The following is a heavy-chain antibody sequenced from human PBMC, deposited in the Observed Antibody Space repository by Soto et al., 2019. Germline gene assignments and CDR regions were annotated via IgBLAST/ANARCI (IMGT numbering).Heavy chain of an antibody. CDR3: AHRLRFCISTSCYGEASRAVLGWFDP. J-gene: IGHJ5*02. CDR2: IYWDDDK. Sequence: QITLKESGATLVKPTQTLTLTCTFSRFSLNTSGMSVGWIRQPPGKALEWLALIYWDDDKRYSPSLKSRLTITQDTPKTQVVLTMPPMYPVDPATYYCAHRLRFCISTSCYGEASRAVLGWFDPWGQGTLVTVSP. V-gene: IGHV2-5*02. D-gene: IGHD2-2*01. CDR1: RFSLNTSGMS.